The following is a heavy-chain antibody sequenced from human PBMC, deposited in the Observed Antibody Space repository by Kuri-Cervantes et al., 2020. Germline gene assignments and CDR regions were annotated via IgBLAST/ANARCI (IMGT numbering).Heavy chain of an antibody. D-gene: IGHD6-25*01. V-gene: IGHV3-30-3*01. CDR1: GFTFSSYA. CDR2: ISYDGSNK. CDR3: ARHGGFFLDY. J-gene: IGHJ4*02. Sequence: GASLKISCAASGFTFSSYAMHWVRQAPGKGLEWVAVISYDGSNKYYADSVKGRFTISRDNSKNTLYLQMNSLRAEDTAVYYCARHGGFFLDYWGLGILVTVSS.